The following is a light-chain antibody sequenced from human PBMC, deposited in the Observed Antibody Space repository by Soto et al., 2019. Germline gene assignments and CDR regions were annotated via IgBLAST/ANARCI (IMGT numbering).Light chain of an antibody. CDR3: SSYTSRRTYV. V-gene: IGLV2-14*03. J-gene: IGLJ1*01. CDR1: SSDVGGYNF. Sequence: QSALAQPASVSGSPGQSITISCTGTSSDVGGYNFVTWHQQHPGKAPKLIIHDVTNRPSGVSDRFSGSKSGNTASLTISGLQAEDEADYYCSSYTSRRTYVFATGTKLTVL. CDR2: DVT.